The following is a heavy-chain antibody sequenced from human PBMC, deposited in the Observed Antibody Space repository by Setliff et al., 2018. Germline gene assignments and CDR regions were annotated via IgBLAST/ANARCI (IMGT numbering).Heavy chain of an antibody. CDR3: ARVGGLLVATMPFDY. Sequence: GASVKVSCKASGNSFSSFSITWVRQAPGQGLEWMGWVSTYNGDTKYAQNFRGRVTMTTDMSTSTVYMELRTLRSDDTAVYFCARVGGLLVATMPFDYWGPGTLVTVSS. J-gene: IGHJ4*02. CDR2: VSTYNGDT. V-gene: IGHV1-18*01. CDR1: GNSFSSFS. D-gene: IGHD5-12*01.